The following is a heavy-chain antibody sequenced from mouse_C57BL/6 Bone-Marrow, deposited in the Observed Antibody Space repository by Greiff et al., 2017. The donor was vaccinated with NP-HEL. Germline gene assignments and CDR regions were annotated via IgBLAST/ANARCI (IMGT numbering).Heavy chain of an antibody. CDR3: ARSPLWLRRNYYAMDY. V-gene: IGHV3-8*01. J-gene: IGHJ4*01. Sequence: EVKLMESGPGLAKPSQTLSLTCSVTGYSITSDYWNWIRKFPGNKLEYMGYISYSGSTYYNPSLKSRISITQDTSKNQYYLQLNSVTTEDTATYYCARSPLWLRRNYYAMDYWGQGTSVTVSS. CDR1: GYSITSDY. CDR2: ISYSGST. D-gene: IGHD2-2*01.